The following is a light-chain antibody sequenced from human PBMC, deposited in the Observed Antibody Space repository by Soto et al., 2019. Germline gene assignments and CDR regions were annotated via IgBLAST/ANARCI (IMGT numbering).Light chain of an antibody. Sequence: DIVMTQTPLSLPVTPGEPASIXXGSXQSLLDSDDGNTYLDWYLQKPGQSPQXXIYAVSYRASGVPERFSGRGSGTDFTLKISRVEAEDVGVYYCMQRIEFPLTFGGGTKVDIK. CDR3: MQRIEFPLT. CDR2: AVS. V-gene: IGKV2-40*01. CDR1: QSLLDSDDGNTY. J-gene: IGKJ4*02.